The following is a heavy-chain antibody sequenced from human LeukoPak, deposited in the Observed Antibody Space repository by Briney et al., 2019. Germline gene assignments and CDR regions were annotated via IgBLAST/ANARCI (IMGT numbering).Heavy chain of an antibody. Sequence: SETLSLTCAVYGGSFSGYYWSWIRQPPGKGLQWIGDINHSGSTNYNPSLKSRVTMSVDTSKKWFSLKLSSVTAADTAVYYCARSITSSWYGDFQHWGQGTLVTVSS. CDR2: INHSGST. V-gene: IGHV4-34*01. CDR3: ARSITSSWYGDFQH. CDR1: GGSFSGYY. J-gene: IGHJ1*01. D-gene: IGHD6-13*01.